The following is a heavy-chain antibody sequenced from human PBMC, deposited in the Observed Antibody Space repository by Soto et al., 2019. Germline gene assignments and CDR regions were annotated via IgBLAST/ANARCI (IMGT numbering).Heavy chain of an antibody. V-gene: IGHV3-23*01. D-gene: IGHD3-22*01. CDR1: GFTFSSYA. J-gene: IGHJ4*02. CDR3: AKEKSAPYDSSGYFDY. CDR2: ISGSGGST. Sequence: PGGSLRLSCAASGFTFSSYAMSWVRQAPGKGLEWVSAISGSGGSTYYADSVKGRFTISRDNSKNTLYLQMNSLRAEDTAVYYCAKEKSAPYDSSGYFDYWGQGTLVTVSS.